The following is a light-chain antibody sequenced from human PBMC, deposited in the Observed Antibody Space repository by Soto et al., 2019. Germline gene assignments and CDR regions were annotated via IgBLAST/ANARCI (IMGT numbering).Light chain of an antibody. Sequence: IVLTQSPGTLALSPGERATLSCRASQSIRNFLAWYQQKPGQAPRLLIYDASNRASGIPPRFSGSGSGTDFTLAISGPEPEDLAVYYCQQRYNWPWTFGQGTKV. J-gene: IGKJ1*01. CDR1: QSIRNF. V-gene: IGKV3-11*01. CDR3: QQRYNWPWT. CDR2: DAS.